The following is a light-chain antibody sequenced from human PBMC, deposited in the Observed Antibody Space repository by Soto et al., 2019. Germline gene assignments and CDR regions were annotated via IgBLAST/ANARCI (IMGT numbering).Light chain of an antibody. CDR3: QHYNSHSEA. CDR1: QTISSW. Sequence: DIQMTQSPSTLSGSVGDRVTITCRASQTISSWLAWYQQKPGKAPKLLIYKASTLKSGVPSRFSGSGSGTEFTLTIGSLQPDAFATYYCQHYNSHSEAFGQGTKVDIK. V-gene: IGKV1-5*03. J-gene: IGKJ1*01. CDR2: KAS.